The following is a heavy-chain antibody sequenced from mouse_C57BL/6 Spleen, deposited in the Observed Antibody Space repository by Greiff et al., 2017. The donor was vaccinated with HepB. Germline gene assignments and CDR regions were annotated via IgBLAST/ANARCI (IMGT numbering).Heavy chain of an antibody. CDR1: GYTFTDYN. Sequence: EVKLQESGPELVKPGASVKIPCKASGYTFTDYNMDWVKQSHGKSLEWIGDINPNNGGTIYNQKFKGKATLTVDKSSSTAYMELRSLTSEDTAVYYCARRYYGSETWFAYWGQGTLVTVSA. D-gene: IGHD1-1*01. J-gene: IGHJ3*01. CDR3: ARRYYGSETWFAY. CDR2: INPNNGGT. V-gene: IGHV1-18*01.